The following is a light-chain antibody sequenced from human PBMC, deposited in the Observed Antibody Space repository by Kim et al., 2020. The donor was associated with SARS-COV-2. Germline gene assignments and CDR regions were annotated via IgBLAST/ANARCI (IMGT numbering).Light chain of an antibody. J-gene: IGLJ2*01. V-gene: IGLV2-14*03. CDR3: SSYTTNSTLL. Sequence: GQSTTTSCPGPRSVFGAYDHVSWYRQHPGKAHKLLIYEGSNRPSGVSDRLSGSRSGNTASLTISGLQAEDEAEYYCSSYTTNSTLLFGGGTQLTVL. CDR2: EGS. CDR1: RSVFGAYDH.